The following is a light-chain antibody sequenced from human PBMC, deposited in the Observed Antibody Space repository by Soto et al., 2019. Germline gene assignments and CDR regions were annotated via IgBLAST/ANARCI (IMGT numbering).Light chain of an antibody. CDR3: AAWDDSLNAYV. V-gene: IGLV1-36*01. Sequence: QSVLTQPPSVSEAPRQRVTISCSGSSSNLGNNAVNWYQQLPGQAPKIVIYYDDLLTSGVSDRFSGSKSGTSASLAISDVQSDDEADYYCAAWDDSLNAYVFGPGTKLTVL. CDR2: YDD. J-gene: IGLJ1*01. CDR1: SSNLGNNA.